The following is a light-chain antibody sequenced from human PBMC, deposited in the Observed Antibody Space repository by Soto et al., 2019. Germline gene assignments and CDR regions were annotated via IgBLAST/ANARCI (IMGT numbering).Light chain of an antibody. Sequence: EIVMTQSPATLSVSPGERATLSCRASQSVSSNLAWYQQKPGQAPRLLIYGASTRATGIPARFSGSGSGTEFTLNISSLQSEDFAVYYCQQYNNWWRFGQGTMVEIK. CDR3: QQYNNWWR. V-gene: IGKV3-15*01. CDR2: GAS. CDR1: QSVSSN. J-gene: IGKJ1*01.